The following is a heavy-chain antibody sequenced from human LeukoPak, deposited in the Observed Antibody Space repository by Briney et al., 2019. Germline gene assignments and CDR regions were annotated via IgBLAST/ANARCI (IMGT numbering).Heavy chain of an antibody. CDR1: GHTFTSYD. CDR2: MNPNSGNT. CDR3: ARVRDDSSGYRSLEY. J-gene: IGHJ4*02. D-gene: IGHD3-22*01. V-gene: IGHV1-8*03. Sequence: ASVKVSCKASGHTFTSYDINWVRQATGQGLEWLGWMNPNSGNTGYAQKFRGRVTITRNTSISTAYMELNSLRSEDTAVYYCARVRDDSSGYRSLEYWGQGTLVTVSS.